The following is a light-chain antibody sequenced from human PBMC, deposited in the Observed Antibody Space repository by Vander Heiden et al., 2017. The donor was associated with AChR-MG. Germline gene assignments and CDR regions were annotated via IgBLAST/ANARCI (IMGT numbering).Light chain of an antibody. CDR2: DTS. V-gene: IGLV7-46*01. CDR1: TGAVTSGHH. Sequence: QAVVTPEPSLPVSPGGTVTLTCRSSTGAVTSGHHPYCFQQKPDQAPRTLIYDTSNKHAWTPARFSGSLLGGKSSLTLSCAQPEDDAEYYCLLSYSGDWVFGGGTKLTVL. J-gene: IGLJ3*02. CDR3: LLSYSGDWV.